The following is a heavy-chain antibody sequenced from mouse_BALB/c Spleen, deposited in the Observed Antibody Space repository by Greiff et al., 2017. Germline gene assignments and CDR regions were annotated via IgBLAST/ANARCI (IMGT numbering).Heavy chain of an antibody. Sequence: EVKLMESGGGLVQPGGSRKLSCAASGFTFSSFGMHWVRQAPEKGLEWVAYISSGSSTIYYADTVKGRFTISRDNPKNTLFLQMTSLRSGDTAMYYCARVARAMDYWGQGTSVTVSS. CDR2: ISSGSSTI. J-gene: IGHJ4*01. CDR1: GFTFSSFG. V-gene: IGHV5-17*02. D-gene: IGHD1-1*01. CDR3: ARVARAMDY.